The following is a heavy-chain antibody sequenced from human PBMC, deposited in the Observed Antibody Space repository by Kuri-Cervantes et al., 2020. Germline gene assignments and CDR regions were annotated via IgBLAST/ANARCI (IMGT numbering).Heavy chain of an antibody. Sequence: GSLRLSCTVSGYSISSGYYWGWIRQPPGKGLEWIGSIYHSGSTYYNPSLKSRVTISVDTSKNQFSLKLSSVTAADTAVYYCARVYVWGSYRSDYWGQGTLVTVSS. V-gene: IGHV4-38-2*02. CDR3: ARVYVWGSYRSDY. D-gene: IGHD3-16*02. CDR2: IYHSGST. CDR1: GYSISSGYY. J-gene: IGHJ4*02.